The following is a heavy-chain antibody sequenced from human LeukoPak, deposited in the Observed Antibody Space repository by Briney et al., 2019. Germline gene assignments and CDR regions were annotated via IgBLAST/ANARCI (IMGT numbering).Heavy chain of an antibody. V-gene: IGHV3-21*01. CDR1: GFTFSSYE. J-gene: IGHJ4*02. CDR3: ARGYSGSYYLYYFDY. CDR2: ISSSSSYI. D-gene: IGHD1-26*01. Sequence: PGGSLRLSCAASGFTFSSYEMNWVRQAPGRGLEWVSSISSSSSYIYYADSVKGRFTISRDDAKNSLYLQMNSLRAEDTAVYYCARGYSGSYYLYYFDYWGQGTLVTVSS.